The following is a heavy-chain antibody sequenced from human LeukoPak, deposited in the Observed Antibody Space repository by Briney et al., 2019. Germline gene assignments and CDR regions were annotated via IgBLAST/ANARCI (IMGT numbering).Heavy chain of an antibody. V-gene: IGHV3-33*06. D-gene: IGHD6-19*01. CDR3: AKVGSSGWYADY. CDR2: IWYDGSNK. CDR1: GFTFSSYG. Sequence: GGSLRPSCAASGFTFSSYGMHWVRQAPGKGLEWVAVIWYDGSNKYYADSVKGRFTISSDNSKNTLYLQMNSLRAEDTAVYYCAKVGSSGWYADYWGQGTLVTVSS. J-gene: IGHJ4*02.